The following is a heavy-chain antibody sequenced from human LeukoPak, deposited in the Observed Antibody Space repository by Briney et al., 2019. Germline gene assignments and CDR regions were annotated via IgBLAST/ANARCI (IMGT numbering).Heavy chain of an antibody. D-gene: IGHD6-13*01. CDR1: GGSFSGYY. CDR3: ARGVKELIAAAGRSWFDP. V-gene: IGHV4-34*01. Sequence: SETLSLTCAVYGGSFSGYYWSWIRQPPGKGLEWIGEINHSGSTNYNPSLKSRVTISVDTSKNQFSLKLSSVTAADTAVYYCARGVKELIAAAGRSWFDPWGQGTLVTVSS. CDR2: INHSGST. J-gene: IGHJ5*02.